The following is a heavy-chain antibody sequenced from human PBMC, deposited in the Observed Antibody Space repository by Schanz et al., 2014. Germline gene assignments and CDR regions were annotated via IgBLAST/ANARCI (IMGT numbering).Heavy chain of an antibody. D-gene: IGHD6-13*01. V-gene: IGHV3-48*04. Sequence: DVQLLESGGGLVQPGGSLRLSCAASGFTFSSYKMNWVRQAPGKGLEWVSYSSGTTTYTNYADSVKGRFTISRDNAKNSLYLQMNSLRAEDTAVYYCAREQIMAAAGLVDYWGHGTLVTVSS. CDR1: GFTFSSYK. CDR3: AREQIMAAAGLVDY. CDR2: SSGTTTYT. J-gene: IGHJ4*01.